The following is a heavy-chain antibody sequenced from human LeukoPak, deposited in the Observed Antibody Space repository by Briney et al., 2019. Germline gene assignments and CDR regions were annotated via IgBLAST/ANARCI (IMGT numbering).Heavy chain of an antibody. D-gene: IGHD1-7*01. CDR3: AKTYNWNYDWGWFDP. CDR2: ISGSGGST. J-gene: IGHJ5*02. Sequence: GGSLRLSCAASGFTFSSYAMSWVRQAPGKGLEWVSAISGSGGSTYYADSVKGRFTISRDNSKNTLYLQMNSLRAEDTAVYYCAKTYNWNYDWGWFDPWGQGTLVTVSS. V-gene: IGHV3-23*01. CDR1: GFTFSSYA.